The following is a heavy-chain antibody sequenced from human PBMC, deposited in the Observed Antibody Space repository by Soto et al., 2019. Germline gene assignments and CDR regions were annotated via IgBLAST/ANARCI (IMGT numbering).Heavy chain of an antibody. CDR2: INPSGGST. J-gene: IGHJ6*02. Sequence: ASVKVSCKASGYTFSSYYMHWVRQAPGQGLEWMGIINPSGGSTSYAQKFQGRFTISRDNSKNTLYLQMNSLRAEDTAVYYCARDKALASYYYYGMDVWGQGTTVTVSS. D-gene: IGHD5-12*01. V-gene: IGHV1-46*01. CDR1: GYTFSSYY. CDR3: ARDKALASYYYYGMDV.